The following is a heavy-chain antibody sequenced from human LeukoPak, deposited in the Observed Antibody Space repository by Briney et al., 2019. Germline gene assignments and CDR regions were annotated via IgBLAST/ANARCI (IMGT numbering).Heavy chain of an antibody. CDR1: GGTFSSYA. Sequence: GSSVKVSCKDSGGTFSSYAISWLRQAPGQGLEWMGEIIPIFGTANYAQKFQGRVTTTTDESTSTAYMELSSLRSEDTAVYYCASNSYGYKPNAFDIWGQGTMVSVSS. D-gene: IGHD5-18*01. CDR3: ASNSYGYKPNAFDI. V-gene: IGHV1-69*05. CDR2: IIPIFGTA. J-gene: IGHJ3*02.